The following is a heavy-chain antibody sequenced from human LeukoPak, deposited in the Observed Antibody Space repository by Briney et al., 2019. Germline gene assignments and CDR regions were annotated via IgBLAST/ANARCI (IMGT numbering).Heavy chain of an antibody. D-gene: IGHD4-17*01. Sequence: GGSLRVSCVASEFPFSAYAMTWVRLTPGKGLEWVSSIGGRGSNTNYADSVRGRFTISRDNSKNTLYLQMNSLRAEDTAVYYCGRDPNGDYVGAFEFWGQGTLVSVSS. CDR2: IGGRGSNT. J-gene: IGHJ3*01. CDR3: GRDPNGDYVGAFEF. CDR1: EFPFSAYA. V-gene: IGHV3-23*01.